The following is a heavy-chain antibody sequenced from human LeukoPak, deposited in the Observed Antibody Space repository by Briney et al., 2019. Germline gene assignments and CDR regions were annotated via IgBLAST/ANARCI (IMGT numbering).Heavy chain of an antibody. CDR2: MKPNSGNT. D-gene: IGHD5-24*01. CDR1: GYTYTSYV. V-gene: IGHV1-8*03. CDR3: ARKKMAAINCFDP. J-gene: IGHJ5*02. Sequence: ASVQDSCKASGYTYTSYVINSVRPPSGRRGEWMGWMKPNSGNTCYAQKVQGRVTITRNTSISTAYMELSSLRSEDTAVYYCARKKMAAINCFDPWGQGTLVTVSS.